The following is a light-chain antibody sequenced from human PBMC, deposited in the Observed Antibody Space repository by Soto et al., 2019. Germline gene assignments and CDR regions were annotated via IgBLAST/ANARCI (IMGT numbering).Light chain of an antibody. V-gene: IGKV3-20*01. Sequence: EILLTHSPATLSSFPGDRVTLSCRASQYINTRLAWYQHRPGQAPRLLIYGASSRATGIPDRFSGSGPGTDFTLTISRLEPEDFAVYYCQQYGSSPVAFGQGTKVDI. CDR1: QYINTR. CDR3: QQYGSSPVA. CDR2: GAS. J-gene: IGKJ1*01.